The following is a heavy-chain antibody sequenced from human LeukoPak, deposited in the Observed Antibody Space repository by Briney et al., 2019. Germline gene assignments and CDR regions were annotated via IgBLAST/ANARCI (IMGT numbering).Heavy chain of an antibody. CDR2: INTDGGNT. CDR1: GFTFSGYW. Sequence: PGGSLRLSCAASGFTFSGYWMHWVRQAPGKGLVWVSRINTDGGNTNYADSVKGRFTISRDNVKDTLYLQMNSLRAEDTAVYYCARELSGSSSRHFDYWGQGTLVTVSS. J-gene: IGHJ4*02. CDR3: ARELSGSSSRHFDY. D-gene: IGHD2-15*01. V-gene: IGHV3-74*01.